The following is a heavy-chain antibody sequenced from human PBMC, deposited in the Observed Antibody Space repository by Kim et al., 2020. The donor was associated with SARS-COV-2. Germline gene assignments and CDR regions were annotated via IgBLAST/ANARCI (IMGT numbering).Heavy chain of an antibody. CDR3: AHSFPPHPLWYNYYYYGMDV. CDR2: IYWDDDK. CDR1: GFSLSTSGVG. J-gene: IGHJ6*02. D-gene: IGHD5-18*01. V-gene: IGHV2-5*02. Sequence: SGPTLVNPTQTLTLTCTFSGFSLSTSGVGVGWIRQPPGKALEWLALIYWDDDKRYSPSLKSRLTITKDTSKNQVVLTMTNMDPVDTATYYCAHSFPPHPLWYNYYYYGMDVWGQGTTVTVSS.